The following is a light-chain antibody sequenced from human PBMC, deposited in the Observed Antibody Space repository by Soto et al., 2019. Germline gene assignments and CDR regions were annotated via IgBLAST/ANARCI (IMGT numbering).Light chain of an antibody. Sequence: EIVLTQSPGTLSLSPGERVTLSCRASQSVSSSYLAWYQQKPGQAPRLFIYGASSRATGIPDRFSGSGSGTDFTLTISRLEPEDFAVYYCQQYGSSPPWTFGQGTKVEIK. J-gene: IGKJ1*01. V-gene: IGKV3-20*01. CDR1: QSVSSSY. CDR3: QQYGSSPPWT. CDR2: GAS.